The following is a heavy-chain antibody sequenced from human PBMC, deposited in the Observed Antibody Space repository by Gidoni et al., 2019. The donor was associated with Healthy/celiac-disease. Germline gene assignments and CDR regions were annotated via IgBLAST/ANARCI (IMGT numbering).Heavy chain of an antibody. CDR2: ISYDGSNK. D-gene: IGHD3-22*01. J-gene: IGHJ3*02. Sequence: QVQLVESGGGVVQPGRSLRLSCAASGFTFSSYGMHWVRQAPGKGLEWVAVISYDGSNKYYADSVKGRFTISRDNSKNTLYLQMNSLRAEDTAVYYCAKTYYYDSSGYAFDIWGQGTMVTVSS. V-gene: IGHV3-30*18. CDR3: AKTYYYDSSGYAFDI. CDR1: GFTFSSYG.